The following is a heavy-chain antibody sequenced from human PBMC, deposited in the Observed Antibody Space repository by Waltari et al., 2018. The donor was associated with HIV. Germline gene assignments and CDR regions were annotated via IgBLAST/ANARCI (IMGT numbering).Heavy chain of an antibody. J-gene: IGHJ6*02. CDR3: ASQVTGEPYYYGMDV. Sequence: QVQLVQSGAEVKKPGASVKVSCKASGYTFTSYAMHWVRQAPGQRLEWMGWINAGNGNTKYSQKFEGRVTITRDTTASTAYMELSSLRSEDTAVYYCASQVTGEPYYYGMDVWGQGTTVTVSS. CDR2: INAGNGNT. CDR1: GYTFTSYA. D-gene: IGHD7-27*01. V-gene: IGHV1-3*01.